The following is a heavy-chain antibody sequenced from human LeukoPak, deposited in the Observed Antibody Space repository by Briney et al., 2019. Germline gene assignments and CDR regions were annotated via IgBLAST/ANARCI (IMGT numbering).Heavy chain of an antibody. D-gene: IGHD2/OR15-2a*01. CDR3: ARGPILLWLHNGMDV. CDR1: GFIFADHA. J-gene: IGHJ6*02. Sequence: GGSLRLSCTASGFIFADHAMSWVRQAPGKGLECVGFVRSKAYGGTTEYGASVRDRFTISRDDSNGIAYLQMNNLKSEDTAVYYCARGPILLWLHNGMDVWGPGTTVIVSS. V-gene: IGHV3-49*04. CDR2: VRSKAYGGTT.